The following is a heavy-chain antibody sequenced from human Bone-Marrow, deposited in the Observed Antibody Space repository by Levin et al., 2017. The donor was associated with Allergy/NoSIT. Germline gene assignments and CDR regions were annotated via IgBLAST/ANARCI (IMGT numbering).Heavy chain of an antibody. CDR3: ARAVGEYYYDSSGQPNNWFDP. Sequence: SCTVSGGSISSGDYYWSWIRQPPGKGLEWIGYIYYSGSTYYNPSLKSRVTISVDTSKNQFSLKLSSVTAADTAVYYCARAVGEYYYDSSGQPNNWFDPWGQGTLVTVSS. CDR1: GGSISSGDYY. V-gene: IGHV4-30-4*01. J-gene: IGHJ5*02. D-gene: IGHD3-22*01. CDR2: IYYSGST.